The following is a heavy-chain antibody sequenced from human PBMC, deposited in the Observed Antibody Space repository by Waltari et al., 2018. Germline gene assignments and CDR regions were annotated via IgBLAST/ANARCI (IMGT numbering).Heavy chain of an antibody. CDR2: IWYDGSNK. CDR3: AKEGNSGYDSDDWFDP. CDR1: GFTFSSYG. Sequence: QVQLVESGGGVVQPGRSLRLSCAASGFTFSSYGMHWVRQAPGKGLEWVAVIWYDGSNKYYADPVKGRFTISRDNSKNTLYLQMNSLRAEDTAVYYCAKEGNSGYDSDDWFDPWGQGTLVTVSS. V-gene: IGHV3-33*06. J-gene: IGHJ5*02. D-gene: IGHD5-12*01.